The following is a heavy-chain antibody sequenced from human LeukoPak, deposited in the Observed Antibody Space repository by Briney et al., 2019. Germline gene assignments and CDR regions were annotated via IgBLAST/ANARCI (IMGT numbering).Heavy chain of an antibody. D-gene: IGHD4-23*01. V-gene: IGHV4-39*07. J-gene: IGHJ4*02. Sequence: SETLSLTCTVSGDSIGSSSYYWGWIRQPPGKGLEWIGSIYYSGSTYYNPSLKSRVTISVDTSRDQFSLKLSPVTAADTAIYYCARGRNNYGANSEIGYWGQGTLVTVSS. CDR3: ARGRNNYGANSEIGY. CDR2: IYYSGST. CDR1: GDSIGSSSYY.